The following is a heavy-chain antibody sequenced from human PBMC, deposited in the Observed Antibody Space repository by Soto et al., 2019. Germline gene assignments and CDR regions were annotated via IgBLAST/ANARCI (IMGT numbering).Heavy chain of an antibody. V-gene: IGHV3-11*01. Sequence: PEGSLRLSCAASGFTFSDYYMSWIRQAPGKGLEWVSYISSSGSTIYYADSVKGRFTISRDNAKNSLYLQMNSLRAEDTAVYYCARDPYCSGGSCYQQLDYWGQGTLVTVSS. CDR3: ARDPYCSGGSCYQQLDY. CDR1: GFTFSDYY. J-gene: IGHJ4*02. D-gene: IGHD2-15*01. CDR2: ISSSGSTI.